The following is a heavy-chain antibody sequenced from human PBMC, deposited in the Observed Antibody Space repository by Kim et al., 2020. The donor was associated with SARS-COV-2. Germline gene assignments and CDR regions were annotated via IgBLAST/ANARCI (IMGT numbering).Heavy chain of an antibody. J-gene: IGHJ6*02. CDR2: INHSGST. Sequence: SETLSLTCAVYGGSFSGYYWSWIRQPPGKGLEWIGDINHSGSTNYNPSLKSRVTISIDTSKNQFFLKLSSVTAADTALYYCARAPIVANLWARNSYYYGMDVWGQGTTVTVSS. V-gene: IGHV4-34*01. CDR3: ARAPIVANLWARNSYYYGMDV. CDR1: GGSFSGYY. D-gene: IGHD5-12*01.